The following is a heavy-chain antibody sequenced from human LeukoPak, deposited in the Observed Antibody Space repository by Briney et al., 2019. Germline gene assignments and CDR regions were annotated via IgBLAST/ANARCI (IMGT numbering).Heavy chain of an antibody. V-gene: IGHV1-24*01. CDR3: ATDFTSGDYDEVH. CDR2: IDPEDGET. CDR1: GYTLTELT. D-gene: IGHD4-17*01. Sequence: ASVKVSCKVSGYTLTELTIHWVRQAPQKGLEWVGGIDPEDGETAYAQRFQGRVAMTADTSTDTTYMELSSLTSEDTAVYFCATDFTSGDYDEVHWGQGTLVTVSS. J-gene: IGHJ4*02.